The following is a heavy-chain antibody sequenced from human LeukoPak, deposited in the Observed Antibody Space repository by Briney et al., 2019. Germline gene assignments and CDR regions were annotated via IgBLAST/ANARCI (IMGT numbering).Heavy chain of an antibody. D-gene: IGHD6-19*01. J-gene: IGHJ4*02. CDR1: VYSIHSGDY. V-gene: IGHV4-38-2*01. CDR2: IYNSVST. Sequence: SETLSLTCAVSVYSIHSGDYWGWIRQPPGKGLEWIGSIYNSVSTYYNPSLKSRVTISVDTSKRQFSLTLISVTAADTTVYYGPKNLAVLLRDGGSFDYWGQGTLVTVSS. CDR3: PKNLAVLLRDGGSFDY.